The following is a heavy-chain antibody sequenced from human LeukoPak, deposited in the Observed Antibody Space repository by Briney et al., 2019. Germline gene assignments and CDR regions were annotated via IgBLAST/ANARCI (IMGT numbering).Heavy chain of an antibody. V-gene: IGHV3-74*03. CDR1: GFTFTSYW. Sequence: GGSLRLSCAASGFTFTSYWMHWVRQAPGKGLVWVSRINADGSSTEYADSVKGRFTFSRDNAMTTLYLQMNSLRAEDTAVYYCASGDSSGYYIGGWGQGTLVTVSS. D-gene: IGHD3-22*01. J-gene: IGHJ4*02. CDR2: INADGSST. CDR3: ASGDSSGYYIGG.